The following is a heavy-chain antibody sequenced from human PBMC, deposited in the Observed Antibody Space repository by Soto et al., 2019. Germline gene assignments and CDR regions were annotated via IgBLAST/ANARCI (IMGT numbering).Heavy chain of an antibody. CDR3: ARPREAGKNYYGVDV. V-gene: IGHV5-51*01. J-gene: IGHJ6*02. CDR2: IYPGDSDA. D-gene: IGHD6-19*01. Sequence: GESLKISCKGAGYSFTSYWIGWVRQMPGKGLEWMGIIYPGDSDARYSPSFQGQVTISADKSISTAYLQWSSLKASDTAMYYCARPREAGKNYYGVDVWGQGTTVTVSS. CDR1: GYSFTSYW.